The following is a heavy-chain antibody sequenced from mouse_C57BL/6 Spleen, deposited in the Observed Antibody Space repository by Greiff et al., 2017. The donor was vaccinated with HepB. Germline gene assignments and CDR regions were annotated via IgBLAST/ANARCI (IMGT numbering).Heavy chain of an antibody. V-gene: IGHV1-19*01. CDR1: GYTFTDYY. CDR2: INPYNGGT. CDR3: ARRDLLYYFDY. D-gene: IGHD1-1*01. J-gene: IGHJ2*01. Sequence: EVQLQQSGPVLVKPGASVKMSCKASGYTFTDYYMNWVKQSHGKSLEWIGVINPYNGGTSYNQKFKGKATLTVDKSSSTAYMELNSLTSEDSAVYYCARRDLLYYFDYWGQSTTLTVSS.